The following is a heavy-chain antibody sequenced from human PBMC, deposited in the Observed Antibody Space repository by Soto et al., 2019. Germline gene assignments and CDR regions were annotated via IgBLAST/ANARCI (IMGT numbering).Heavy chain of an antibody. CDR2: IYYSGST. D-gene: IGHD5-18*01. CDR1: GGSIISGGYY. J-gene: IGHJ4*02. Sequence: SETLSLTCTVSGGSIISGGYYWSWIRQHPGKGLEWIGYIYYSGSTYYNPSLKSRVTISVDTSKNQFSLKLSSVTAADTAVYYCARVSGYSYGYLVGFDYWGQGTLVTVSS. CDR3: ARVSGYSYGYLVGFDY. V-gene: IGHV4-31*03.